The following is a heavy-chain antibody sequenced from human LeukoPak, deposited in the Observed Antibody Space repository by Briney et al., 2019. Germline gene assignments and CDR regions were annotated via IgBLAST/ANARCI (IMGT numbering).Heavy chain of an antibody. Sequence: SETLSLTCTVSGDSISSSSYYWGWIRQSPGKGLEWIGSIYHSGSTYYNPSLKSRVTISVDTSKNQFSLKLSSVTAADTAVYYCARESEVSYAFDIWGQGTMVTVSS. CDR3: ARESEVSYAFDI. CDR2: IYHSGST. J-gene: IGHJ3*02. CDR1: GDSISSSSYY. V-gene: IGHV4-39*07. D-gene: IGHD1-14*01.